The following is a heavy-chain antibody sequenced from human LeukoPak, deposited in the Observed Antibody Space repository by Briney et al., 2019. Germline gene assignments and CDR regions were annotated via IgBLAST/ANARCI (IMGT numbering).Heavy chain of an antibody. D-gene: IGHD3-16*01. CDR2: ISWNSGSI. CDR3: LKDLSQGVGWGNLDC. Sequence: GGSLRLSCAPSGFTFDDYAMHWVRHAPGKGLEWVSGISWNSGSIDYADSVKGRFTISRDNAKNSLSLQMSSLRPEDTAFYYFLKDLSQGVGWGNLDCGGQGTLVPVSP. CDR1: GFTFDDYA. V-gene: IGHV3-9*01. J-gene: IGHJ4*02.